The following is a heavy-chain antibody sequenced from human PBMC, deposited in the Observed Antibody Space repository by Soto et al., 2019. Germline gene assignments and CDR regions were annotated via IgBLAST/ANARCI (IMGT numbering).Heavy chain of an antibody. D-gene: IGHD1-26*01. J-gene: IGHJ6*02. V-gene: IGHV3-30-3*01. Sequence: PGGSLRLSCAASGFSFSNYAMHWVRQAPGKGLEWVAVISYDGSNKYYADSVKGRFTISRDNSKNTLYLQMNSLRAEDTAVYYCPRDRQLVGATNYYYYYGMDVWGQGTTVTVSS. CDR1: GFSFSNYA. CDR2: ISYDGSNK. CDR3: PRDRQLVGATNYYYYYGMDV.